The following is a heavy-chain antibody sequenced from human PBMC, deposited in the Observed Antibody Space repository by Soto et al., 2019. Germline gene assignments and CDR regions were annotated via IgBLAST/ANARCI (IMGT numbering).Heavy chain of an antibody. CDR2: ISSSSSTI. CDR3: ASEFGGNAFDI. J-gene: IGHJ3*02. V-gene: IGHV3-48*01. CDR1: GFTFSSYS. D-gene: IGHD3-16*01. Sequence: EVQLVESGGGLVQPGGSLRLSCAASGFTFSSYSMNWVRQAPGKGLEWVSYISSSSSTIYYADSVKGRFTISRDNAKNSLYLQMNSLRAEDTAVYYCASEFGGNAFDIWGQGTMVTVSS.